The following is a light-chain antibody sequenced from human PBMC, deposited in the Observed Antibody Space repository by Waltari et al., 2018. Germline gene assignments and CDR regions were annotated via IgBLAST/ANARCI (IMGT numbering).Light chain of an antibody. CDR3: QSYDSSLSVYV. J-gene: IGLJ1*01. Sequence: QSVLTQPPSVSGAPGQRVTISCTGSSSNIGAGYDVHWYQQLPGTAPKLLIYVNSNRPLGVPDRFSGSKSGTSASLAITGLQAEDEADYYCQSYDSSLSVYVFGTGTKVTVL. CDR1: SSNIGAGYD. CDR2: VNS. V-gene: IGLV1-40*01.